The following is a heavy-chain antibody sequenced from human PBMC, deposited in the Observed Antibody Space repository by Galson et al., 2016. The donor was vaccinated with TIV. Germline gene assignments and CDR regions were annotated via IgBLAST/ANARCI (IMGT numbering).Heavy chain of an antibody. V-gene: IGHV1-69*13. Sequence: SVKVSCKASGDTISSYVFNWVRLAPGQGLEWKGGIIPLFRTTNYAQKFQGRVTITADESTNTAYMELNSLRSGDTAVYYCASDRNTAFDTYHYYYGMDVWGQGTTVTVSS. J-gene: IGHJ6*02. CDR2: IIPLFRTT. D-gene: IGHD5-18*01. CDR1: GDTISSYV. CDR3: ASDRNTAFDTYHYYYGMDV.